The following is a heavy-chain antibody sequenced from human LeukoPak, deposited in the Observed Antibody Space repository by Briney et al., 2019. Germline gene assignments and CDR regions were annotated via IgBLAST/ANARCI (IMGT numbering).Heavy chain of an antibody. V-gene: IGHV3-23*01. CDR1: GFTFSSYA. J-gene: IGHJ1*01. CDR3: AKVFTYYYDSSGYPAGYFQH. CDR2: ISGSGGST. D-gene: IGHD3-22*01. Sequence: TGGSLRLSCAASGFTFSSYAMSWVRQAPGKGLEWVSAISGSGGSTYYADSVKGRFTISRDNSKNTLYLQMNSLRAEGTAVYYCAKVFTYYYDSSGYPAGYFQHWGQGTLVTVSS.